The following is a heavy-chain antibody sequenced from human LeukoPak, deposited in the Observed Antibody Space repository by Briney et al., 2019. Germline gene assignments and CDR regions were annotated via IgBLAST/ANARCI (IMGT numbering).Heavy chain of an antibody. CDR1: GFTFSDYY. D-gene: IGHD2-15*01. J-gene: IGHJ4*02. Sequence: GGSLRLSCAASGFTFSDYYMSWIRQAPGKGLEWVSYISSSGSTIYYADSVKGRFTISRDNAKKSLYLQMNSLRAEDTAVYYCAKEVVVVAAPEYYFDYWGQGTLVTVSS. CDR3: AKEVVVVAAPEYYFDY. V-gene: IGHV3-11*04. CDR2: ISSSGSTI.